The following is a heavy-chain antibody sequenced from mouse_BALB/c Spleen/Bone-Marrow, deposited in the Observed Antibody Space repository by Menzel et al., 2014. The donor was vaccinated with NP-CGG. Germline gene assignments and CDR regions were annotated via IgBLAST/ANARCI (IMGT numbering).Heavy chain of an antibody. Sequence: QVQLQQSGAELVRPGSPVKISCKASGYAFSSYWMNWVKQRPGQGLEWIGQIYPGDGDTNYSGKFKGKATLTADESSSTAYMQLSSLTSEDSAVYFCAFGNYDFDYWGQGTTLTVSS. D-gene: IGHD2-1*01. CDR1: GYAFSSYW. V-gene: IGHV1-80*01. CDR3: AFGNYDFDY. CDR2: IYPGDGDT. J-gene: IGHJ2*01.